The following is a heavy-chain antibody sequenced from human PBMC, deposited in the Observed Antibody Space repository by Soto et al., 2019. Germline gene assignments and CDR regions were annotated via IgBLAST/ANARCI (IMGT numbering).Heavy chain of an antibody. CDR3: ARDYNRTSPWIRDYYYGMDV. CDR1: GGSISSYY. Sequence: SETLSLTCTVSGGSISSYYWSWIRQPPGKGLEWIGYIYYSGSTNYNPSLKSRVTISVDTSKNQFSLKLSSVTAADTAVYYCARDYNRTSPWIRDYYYGMDVWGKGTTVTVSS. V-gene: IGHV4-59*01. J-gene: IGHJ6*04. CDR2: IYYSGST. D-gene: IGHD3-10*01.